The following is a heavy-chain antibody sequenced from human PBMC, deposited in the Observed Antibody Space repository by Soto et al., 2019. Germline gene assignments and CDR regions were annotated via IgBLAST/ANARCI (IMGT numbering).Heavy chain of an antibody. CDR3: FMGGVTSRTIDF. CDR1: GYIIKNYW. CDR2: IFPDDSDT. V-gene: IGHV5-51*01. D-gene: IGHD1-26*01. J-gene: IGHJ4*02. Sequence: GESLKISCKASGYIIKNYWIGWVRQMPGQGLEWMGIIFPDDSDTRYSPSFQGHVTISVDKSISTAYVQWSSLKASDSAIYFCFMGGVTSRTIDFWGQGTLVTVSS.